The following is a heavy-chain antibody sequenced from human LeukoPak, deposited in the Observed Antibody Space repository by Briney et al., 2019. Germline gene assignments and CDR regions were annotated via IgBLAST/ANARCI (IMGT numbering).Heavy chain of an antibody. CDR2: IKQDGGEK. D-gene: IGHD2-2*01. Sequence: GSLRLSCAASGFTFSSYWMSWVRQAPGKGLEWVANIKQDGGEKYYVDSVKGRFTISRDNAKNSLYLQMNSLRAEDTAVYYCARAVRLRCSSTSCPHHDAFDIWGQGTMVTVSS. V-gene: IGHV3-7*01. CDR1: GFTFSSYW. J-gene: IGHJ3*02. CDR3: ARAVRLRCSSTSCPHHDAFDI.